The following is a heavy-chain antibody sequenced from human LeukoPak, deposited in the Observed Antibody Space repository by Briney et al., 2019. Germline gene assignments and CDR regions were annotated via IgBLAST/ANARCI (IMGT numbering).Heavy chain of an antibody. V-gene: IGHV3-48*02. Sequence: PGGSLRLSCAASGFTFSTYSMNWVRQAPGKGLEWVSYVSSSGSPKYYVDSVKGRFTISRDNAKNSLYLQMNGLRDEDTAVYYCARGSQGTTYFVYWGQGTLVTVSS. CDR1: GFTFSTYS. CDR3: ARGSQGTTYFVY. CDR2: VSSSGSPK. J-gene: IGHJ4*02. D-gene: IGHD1-7*01.